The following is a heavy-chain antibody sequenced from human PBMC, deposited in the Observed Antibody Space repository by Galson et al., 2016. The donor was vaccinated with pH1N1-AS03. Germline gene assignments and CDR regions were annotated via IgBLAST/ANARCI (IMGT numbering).Heavy chain of an antibody. V-gene: IGHV3-33*08. CDR2: IYYDGNNK. CDR3: ARDRVGATLLDY. J-gene: IGHJ4*02. CDR1: GFTFTNFA. D-gene: IGHD1-26*01. Sequence: SLRLSCAASGFTFTNFAMTWVRQAPGKGLEWVAVIYYDGNNKYYADSVKGRFTISRDNSKNTLYLQMNSLRAEDTAVYYCARDRVGATLLDYWGQGTLVTVSS.